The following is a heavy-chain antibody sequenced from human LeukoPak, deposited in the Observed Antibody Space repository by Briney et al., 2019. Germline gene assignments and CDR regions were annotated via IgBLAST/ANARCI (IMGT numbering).Heavy chain of an antibody. J-gene: IGHJ4*02. V-gene: IGHV3-7*01. Sequence: PGGSLRLSCAASGFTFSSYWMTWVRQAPGKRLEWVAIIKQDASEKYYLDSVKGRFTISRDNAKNSLYLQMNSLRAEDTALYYCATSNWNDDRYFDYWGQGTLVTVSS. CDR1: GFTFSSYW. CDR2: IKQDASEK. CDR3: ATSNWNDDRYFDY. D-gene: IGHD1-1*01.